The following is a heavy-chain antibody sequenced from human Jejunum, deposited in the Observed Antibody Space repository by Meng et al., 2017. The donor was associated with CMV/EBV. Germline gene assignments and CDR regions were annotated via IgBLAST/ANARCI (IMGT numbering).Heavy chain of an antibody. J-gene: IGHJ6*02. CDR2: IQQGGRGR. CDR3: TRDRYCHNGVYYASPPPYYYAMGV. D-gene: IGHD2-8*01. V-gene: IGHV3-7*01. Sequence: WVLQAPGKGLEWVGSIQQGGRGRYYVGSVKGRFTISRDDTKNSLFLRMNSLRVEDTAVYYCTRDRYCHNGVYYASPPPYYYAMGVWGQGTTVTVSS.